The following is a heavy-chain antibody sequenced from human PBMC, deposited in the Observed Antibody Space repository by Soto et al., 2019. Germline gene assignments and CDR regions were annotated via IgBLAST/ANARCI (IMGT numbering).Heavy chain of an antibody. CDR2: IYYSGST. V-gene: IGHV4-31*03. Sequence: QVQLQESGPGLVKPSQTLSLTCTVSGGSISSGGYYWSWIRQHPGKGLEWIGYIYYSGSTYYNPYLKRRVTISVDTSKNQFSLKLSSVTAADTAVYYCARDRPTYYYDSSGPSDAFDIWGQGTMVTVSS. CDR1: GGSISSGGYY. CDR3: ARDRPTYYYDSSGPSDAFDI. J-gene: IGHJ3*02. D-gene: IGHD3-22*01.